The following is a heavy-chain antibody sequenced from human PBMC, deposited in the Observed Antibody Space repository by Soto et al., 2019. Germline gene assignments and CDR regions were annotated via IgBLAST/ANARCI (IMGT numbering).Heavy chain of an antibody. V-gene: IGHV1-3*04. CDR3: ARRTGSGMDV. CDR2: INTADGNT. D-gene: IGHD3-10*01. Sequence: ASVKVSCKASGYTFISHAMHWVRRAPGQRLEWMGWINTADGNTKYSQKFQRRVTITRDTSASTAYMELSSLLSEDTAVYYCARRTGSGMDVWGQGTTVTVSS. J-gene: IGHJ6*02. CDR1: GYTFISHA.